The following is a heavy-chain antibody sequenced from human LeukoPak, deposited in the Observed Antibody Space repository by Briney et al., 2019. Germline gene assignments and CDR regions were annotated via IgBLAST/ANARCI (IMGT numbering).Heavy chain of an antibody. V-gene: IGHV3-48*03. CDR3: ATGDDFWSSYHFDY. Sequence: PGGSLRLSXAASGFTFSTYEMSWVRQAPGKGLEWVSYISSSGDTIYYADSVKGRFTISRDNAKNSLYLQMNSLRADDTAAYYCATGDDFWSSYHFDYWGQGTLVTVSS. J-gene: IGHJ4*02. CDR1: GFTFSTYE. CDR2: ISSSGDTI. D-gene: IGHD3-3*01.